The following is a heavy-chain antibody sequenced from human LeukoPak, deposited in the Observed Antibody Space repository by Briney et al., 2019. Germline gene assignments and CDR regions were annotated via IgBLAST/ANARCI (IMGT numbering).Heavy chain of an antibody. D-gene: IGHD6-6*01. Sequence: PSETLSLTCAVYGGSFSGYYWSWIRQPPGKGLEWIGEINHSGSTNYNPSLKSRVTISVDTSKNQFSLKLSSVTAADTAVYYCARHRAYSSSSAFDIWGQGTMVTVSS. V-gene: IGHV4-34*01. CDR3: ARHRAYSSSSAFDI. J-gene: IGHJ3*02. CDR2: INHSGST. CDR1: GGSFSGYY.